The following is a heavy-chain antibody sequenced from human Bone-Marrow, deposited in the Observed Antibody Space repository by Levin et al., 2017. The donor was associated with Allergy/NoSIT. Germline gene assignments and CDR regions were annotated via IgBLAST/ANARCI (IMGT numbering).Heavy chain of an antibody. CDR2: ISYDGNYK. J-gene: IGHJ6*02. V-gene: IGHV3-30*03. CDR3: ARDPYYDFLTGYYFDNYYGMDV. Sequence: PGGSLRLSCEASGFTLSRYAMHWVRQAPGKGLEWLAVISYDGNYKYYGDSVRGRFAISRDNAERTLYLQLTSLSAEDTAVYYCARDPYYDFLTGYYFDNYYGMDVWGPGTTVTVSS. CDR1: GFTLSRYA. D-gene: IGHD3-9*01.